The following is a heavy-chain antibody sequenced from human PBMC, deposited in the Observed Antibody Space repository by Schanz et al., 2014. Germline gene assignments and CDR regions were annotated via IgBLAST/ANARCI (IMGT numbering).Heavy chain of an antibody. CDR2: VYTSGST. CDR3: ARDTTWRLDL. Sequence: QVQLQESGPGLMKPSQTLSLTCAVSGGSISSGGYSWNWIRQPAGKGLEWIGRVYTSGSTNYNPSLKRRVPISLDTSKNQFSLTLTSLTAADTAVYYCARDTTWRLDLWGRGTLVTVSS. D-gene: IGHD1-1*01. V-gene: IGHV4-61*02. J-gene: IGHJ2*01. CDR1: GGSISSGGYS.